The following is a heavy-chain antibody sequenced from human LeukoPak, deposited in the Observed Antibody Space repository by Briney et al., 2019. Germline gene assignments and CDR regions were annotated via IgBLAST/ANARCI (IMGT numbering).Heavy chain of an antibody. D-gene: IGHD4-11*01. J-gene: IGHJ5*02. V-gene: IGHV1-18*04. Sequence: ASVNVSCKTSGFRFTSFGVSWVRQAPGQGLEWMGWISTYIGVTHYAEKFEDRVTMTIDTSTTTAYMELRSLRYDDTAVYYCARDSDHSGNGNGDWFDPWGQGTVVTVSS. CDR1: GFRFTSFG. CDR3: ARDSDHSGNGNGDWFDP. CDR2: ISTYIGVT.